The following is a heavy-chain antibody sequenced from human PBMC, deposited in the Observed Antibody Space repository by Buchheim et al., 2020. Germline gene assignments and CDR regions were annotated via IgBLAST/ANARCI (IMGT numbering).Heavy chain of an antibody. CDR1: GFTLSDYY. V-gene: IGHV3-11*06. D-gene: IGHD6-13*01. CDR3: AREVGYSSSRPFDT. Sequence: QVQLMESGGGLVKPGGSLRLSCAASGFTLSDYYMHWIRQAPGKGLEWVSYITSGSTNKKYADSVKGRFTISRDDATKTLFLQLNSLKVEDTAVYYCAREVGYSSSRPFDTWGQGT. J-gene: IGHJ4*02. CDR2: ITSGSTNK.